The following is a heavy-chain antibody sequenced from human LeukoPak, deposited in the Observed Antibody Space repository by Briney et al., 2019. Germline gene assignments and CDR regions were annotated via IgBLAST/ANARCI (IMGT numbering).Heavy chain of an antibody. Sequence: GGSLRLSCAGSGFTFRFYAMTWVRQAPGKGLEWVSGISNDASVTYAADSVKGRFNISRDDSKNTVYLQPNSLRVEDTAVYYCAKAYSSSLYGDAFHIWGQGTVVTVSP. CDR1: GFTFRFYA. CDR3: AKAYSSSLYGDAFHI. CDR2: ISNDASVT. D-gene: IGHD6-13*01. J-gene: IGHJ3*02. V-gene: IGHV3-23*01.